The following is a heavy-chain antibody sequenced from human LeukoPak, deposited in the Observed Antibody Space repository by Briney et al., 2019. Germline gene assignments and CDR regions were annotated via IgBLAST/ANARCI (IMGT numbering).Heavy chain of an antibody. CDR3: ARAWATDYFDY. J-gene: IGHJ4*02. V-gene: IGHV4-59*01. CDR1: GGSISSYY. CDR2: MYYSGTI. Sequence: SETLCLTCTVSGGSISSYYWSWIRQPPGKGLEWIGYMYYSGTINYNPSLKSRVTISVDTSKNQFSLKLSSVTPADTAMYYCARAWATDYFDYWGQGTLVTVSS.